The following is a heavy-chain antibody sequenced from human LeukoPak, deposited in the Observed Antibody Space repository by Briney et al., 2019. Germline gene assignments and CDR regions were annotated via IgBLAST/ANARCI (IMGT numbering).Heavy chain of an antibody. D-gene: IGHD2-15*01. Sequence: GGSLRLSCAASGFTFSSYSMNWVRQAPGKGLEWVSSISSSSSYIYHADSVMGRFTISRDNAKNTLYLQMNSLRAEDTAVYYCARELRLGYCSGGSCYYYGMDVWGQGTTVTVSS. CDR2: ISSSSSYI. J-gene: IGHJ6*02. CDR3: ARELRLGYCSGGSCYYYGMDV. CDR1: GFTFSSYS. V-gene: IGHV3-21*01.